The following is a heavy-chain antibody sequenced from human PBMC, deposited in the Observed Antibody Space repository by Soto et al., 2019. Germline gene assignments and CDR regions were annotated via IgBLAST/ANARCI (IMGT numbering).Heavy chain of an antibody. CDR2: INAGNGNT. V-gene: IGHV1-3*05. CDR1: GYTFTSYA. J-gene: IGHJ5*02. CDR3: ARGFRLWFAP. Sequence: QVQLVQSGAEEKKPGATVKVSCKASGYTFTSYAMDWVRQAPGQRLEWMGWINAGNGNTKYSQKFQGRVTITRDTSASTSSMELSSLRSEDTAVYYCARGFRLWFAPWGQGTLVPVSS. D-gene: IGHD3-10*01.